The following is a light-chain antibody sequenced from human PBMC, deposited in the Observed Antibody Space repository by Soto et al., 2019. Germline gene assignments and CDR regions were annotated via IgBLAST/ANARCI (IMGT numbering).Light chain of an antibody. Sequence: QSALTQPASVSGSPGQSITISCTGTSSDVGGYDFVSWYQQHPDKAPKLLIYDVTNRALGVSNRFSGSKSGNTASLTISGLQAEDEAHYYCSSYTTTNTLVLFGGGTKLTV. V-gene: IGLV2-14*03. J-gene: IGLJ3*02. CDR2: DVT. CDR1: SSDVGGYDF. CDR3: SSYTTTNTLVL.